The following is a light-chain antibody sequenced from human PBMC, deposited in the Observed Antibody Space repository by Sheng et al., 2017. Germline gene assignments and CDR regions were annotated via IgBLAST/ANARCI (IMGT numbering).Light chain of an antibody. V-gene: IGLV2-14*03. J-gene: IGLJ3*02. CDR3: SSYTSTSRLV. CDR1: SSDVGGYNY. Sequence: QSALTQPASVSGSPGQSITISCTGTSSDVGGYNYVSWYQQHPGKAPKLLIYDVTKRPSGVSTRFSGSKSGNTASLAISGLQAEDEADYYCSSYTSTSRLVFGGGTKVTVL. CDR2: DVT.